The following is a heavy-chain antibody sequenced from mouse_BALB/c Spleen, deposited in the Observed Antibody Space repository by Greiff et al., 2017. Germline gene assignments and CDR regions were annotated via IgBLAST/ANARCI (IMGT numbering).Heavy chain of an antibody. J-gene: IGHJ2*01. CDR3: ARGVYYGSSRDY. V-gene: IGHV5-6-5*01. D-gene: IGHD1-1*01. CDR2: ISSGGST. Sequence: EVHLVESGGGLVKPGGSLKLSCAASGFTFSSYAMSWVRQTPEKRLEWVASISSGGSTYYPDSVKGRFTIPRDNARNILYLQMSSLRSEDTAMYYCARGVYYGSSRDYWGQGTTLTVSS. CDR1: GFTFSSYA.